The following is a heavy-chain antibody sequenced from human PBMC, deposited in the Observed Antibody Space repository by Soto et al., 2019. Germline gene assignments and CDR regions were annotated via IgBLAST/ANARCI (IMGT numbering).Heavy chain of an antibody. CDR2: ISLYSDGT. CDR1: GYTFSNYG. CDR3: ARVVPGAEAWFGP. D-gene: IGHD2-2*01. V-gene: IGHV1-18*01. J-gene: IGHJ5*02. Sequence: ASVKVSCKASGYTFSNYGITWVRQSPGQPLEWLGWISLYSDGTNYAQKFQGRVSMTTDTSTTTAYMELRSLRSDDTAVYYCARVVPGAEAWFGPWGQGTLVTV.